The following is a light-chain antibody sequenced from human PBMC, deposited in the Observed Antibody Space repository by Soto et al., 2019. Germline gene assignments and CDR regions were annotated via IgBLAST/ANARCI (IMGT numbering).Light chain of an antibody. CDR3: QQYGSSGT. CDR2: GAS. V-gene: IGKV3-20*01. Sequence: ELALTPSTGPLCLSPGESAAISCRAGQSVTSDYLAWYQQKPGPAPRLLIHGASSRATGIPDRFIGSGSGTDFTLPISRLEPEDFAVYYCQQYGSSGTFYQGTKVHI. CDR1: QSVTSDY. J-gene: IGKJ1*01.